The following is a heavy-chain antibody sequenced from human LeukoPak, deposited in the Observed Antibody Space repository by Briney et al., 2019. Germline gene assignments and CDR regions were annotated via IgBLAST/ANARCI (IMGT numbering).Heavy chain of an antibody. Sequence: SGGSLRLSCAAPGFTFSSYWMSWVRQSPGKGLEWVANIKQDGSEKYYVDSVKGRFTISRDNAKNSLYLQMNSLRAEDTAVYYCARGGPRYWGQGTLVTVSS. CDR2: IKQDGSEK. CDR3: ARGGPRY. V-gene: IGHV3-7*01. J-gene: IGHJ4*02. CDR1: GFTFSSYW.